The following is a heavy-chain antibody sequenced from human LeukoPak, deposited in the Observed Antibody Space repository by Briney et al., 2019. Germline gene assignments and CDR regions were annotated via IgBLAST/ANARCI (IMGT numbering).Heavy chain of an antibody. CDR3: ARMKRVTSYYYYYMDV. CDR2: INHSGST. CDR1: GGSISSSSYY. J-gene: IGHJ6*03. Sequence: SETLSLTCTVSGGSISSSSYYWGWIRQPPGKGLEWIGEINHSGSTNYNPSLKSRVTISVDTSKNQFSLKLSSVTAADTAVYYCARMKRVTSYYYYYMDVWGKGTTVTVSS. D-gene: IGHD5-18*01. V-gene: IGHV4-39*07.